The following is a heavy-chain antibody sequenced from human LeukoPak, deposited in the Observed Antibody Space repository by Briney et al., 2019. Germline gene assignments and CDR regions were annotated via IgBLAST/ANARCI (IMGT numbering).Heavy chain of an antibody. J-gene: IGHJ5*02. V-gene: IGHV1-2*02. Sequence: GASVKVSCKASGYTFTGYYMHWVRQAPGQGLEWMGWINPNSGGTNYAQKFQGRVTMTRDTSISTAYMELSSLRSEDTAVYYCARNGYNQNSRPILLVGKFDPWGQGTLVTVSS. CDR1: GYTFTGYY. CDR3: ARNGYNQNSRPILLVGKFDP. CDR2: INPNSGGT. D-gene: IGHD5-24*01.